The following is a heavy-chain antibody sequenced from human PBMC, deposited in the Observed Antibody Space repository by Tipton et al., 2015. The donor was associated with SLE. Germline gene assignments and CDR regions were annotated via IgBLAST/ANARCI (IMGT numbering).Heavy chain of an antibody. D-gene: IGHD1-1*01. CDR1: GFTFSDPA. V-gene: IGHV3-30*02. CDR2: IGRDVNFI. CDR3: AKDLPGTVDY. Sequence: SLRLSCAASGFTFSDPAMHWIRQAPGKGLEFVAFIGRDVNFIQYGDSVRGRFTISRDNSRNTLYLQMNSLRVEDTALYYCAKDLPGTVDYWGQGTPVTVSS. J-gene: IGHJ4*02.